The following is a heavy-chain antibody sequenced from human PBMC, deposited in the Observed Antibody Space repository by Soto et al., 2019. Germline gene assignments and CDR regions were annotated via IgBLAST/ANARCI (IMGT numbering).Heavy chain of an antibody. Sequence: QVQLVDSGGGVVQPGTSLRLSCAASGFTFSSYGMNWIRQAPGKGLEWVAVVSRDGSREYYADSRKGRFTISRANSKNTLYLQMNSLRAEDTAVYYCARDGGYSSSHYYWGQGSLVTVSS. CDR3: ARDGGYSSSHYY. CDR2: VSRDGSRE. J-gene: IGHJ4*02. V-gene: IGHV3-30*03. D-gene: IGHD6-13*01. CDR1: GFTFSSYG.